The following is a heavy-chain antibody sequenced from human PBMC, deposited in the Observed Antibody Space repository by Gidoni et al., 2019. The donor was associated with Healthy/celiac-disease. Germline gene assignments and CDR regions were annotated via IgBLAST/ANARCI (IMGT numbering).Heavy chain of an antibody. CDR2: IIPIFGTA. D-gene: IGHD3-10*01. Sequence: RQAPGQGLEWMGGIIPIFGTANYAQKFQGRVTITADKSTSTAYMELSSLRSEDTAVYYCARDRGDSDVWGQGTTVTVSS. CDR3: ARDRGDSDV. J-gene: IGHJ6*02. V-gene: IGHV1-69*06.